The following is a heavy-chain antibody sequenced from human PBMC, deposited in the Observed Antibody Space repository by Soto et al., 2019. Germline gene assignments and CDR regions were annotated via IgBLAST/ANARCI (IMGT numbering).Heavy chain of an antibody. V-gene: IGHV4-59*01. J-gene: IGHJ4*02. CDR1: GGSISSYY. Sequence: SETLSLTCTVSGGSISSYYWSWIRQPPGKGLEWIGYIYYSGSTNYNPSLKSRVTISVDTSKNQFSLKLSSVTAADTAVYYCARGLIRDFDYWGQGTLVTVPS. D-gene: IGHD3-16*01. CDR3: ARGLIRDFDY. CDR2: IYYSGST.